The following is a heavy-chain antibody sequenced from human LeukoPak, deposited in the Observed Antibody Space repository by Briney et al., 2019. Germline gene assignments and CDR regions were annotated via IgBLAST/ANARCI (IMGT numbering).Heavy chain of an antibody. D-gene: IGHD3-10*01. J-gene: IGHJ4*02. CDR3: ARDRYGSGSYSY. CDR1: GFTFSSYG. Sequence: GGSLRLSCAASGFTFSSYGMHWVRQAPGKGLEWVAFIRYDGSNKYYADSVKGRFTISRDNSKNTLYLQMNTLRAEDTAVYYCARDRYGSGSYSYWGQGILVTVSS. CDR2: IRYDGSNK. V-gene: IGHV3-30*02.